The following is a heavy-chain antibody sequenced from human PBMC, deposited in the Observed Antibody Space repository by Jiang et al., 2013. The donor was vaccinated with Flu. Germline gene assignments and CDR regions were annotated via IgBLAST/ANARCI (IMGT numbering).Heavy chain of an antibody. J-gene: IGHJ4*02. CDR1: GFSISNSGEG. V-gene: IGHV2-5*02. CDR3: AHQAGWHGSGFYFDS. D-gene: IGHD3-10*01. Sequence: KPTQTLTLTCTFSGFSISNSGEGVGWIRQPPGKALEWLAVIFWDDDKRYSPSLKSRLTIAKDTSKNQAVLTLTNVHPVDTATYFCAHQAGWHGSGFYFDSWGQGALVTVSS. CDR2: IFWDDDK.